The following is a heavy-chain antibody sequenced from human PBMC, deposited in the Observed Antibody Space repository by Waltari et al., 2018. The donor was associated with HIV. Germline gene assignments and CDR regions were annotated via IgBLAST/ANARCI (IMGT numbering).Heavy chain of an antibody. CDR2: IYYSGIT. J-gene: IGHJ4*02. CDR3: ARNPKDLDPYCSSTSCYKGPFDY. Sequence: QLQLQESGPGLVKPSATLSLTCTVSGGSISSRSYYLGWIRQPPGKGLEWSGIIYYSGITYYNPSLKSRVTISVDTSKNQFSLKLSSVTAADTAVYYCARNPKDLDPYCSSTSCYKGPFDYWGQGTLVTVSS. D-gene: IGHD2-2*02. CDR1: GGSISSRSYY. V-gene: IGHV4-39*01.